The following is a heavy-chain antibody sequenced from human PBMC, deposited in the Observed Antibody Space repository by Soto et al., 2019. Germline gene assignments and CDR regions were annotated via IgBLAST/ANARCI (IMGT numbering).Heavy chain of an antibody. CDR2: MNPNSGNT. D-gene: IGHD3-3*01. V-gene: IGHV1-8*01. J-gene: IGHJ5*02. CDR1: GYTFTSYD. CDR3: ARGKRYDIWSGYSLNWFDP. Sequence: GASVKVSCKASGYTFTSYDINWVRQATGQGLEWMGWMNPNSGNTGYAQKFQGRVTMTRNTSISTAYMELSSLRSEDTAVYYCARGKRYDIWSGYSLNWFDPWGQGTLVTVSS.